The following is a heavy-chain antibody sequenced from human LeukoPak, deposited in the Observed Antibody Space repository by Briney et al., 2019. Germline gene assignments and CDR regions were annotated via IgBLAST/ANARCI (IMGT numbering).Heavy chain of an antibody. J-gene: IGHJ5*02. D-gene: IGHD5-18*01. CDR2: ISSSGGTI. V-gene: IGHV3-48*03. CDR3: AGSGYSYGYVGWFDP. CDR1: GFTFSSYE. Sequence: PGGSLRLSCAASGFTFSSYEMNWVRQAPGKGLEWVSYISSSGGTIYYADSVKGRFTISRDNAKNSLYLQMNSLRAEDTAVYYCAGSGYSYGYVGWFDPWGQGTLVTVSS.